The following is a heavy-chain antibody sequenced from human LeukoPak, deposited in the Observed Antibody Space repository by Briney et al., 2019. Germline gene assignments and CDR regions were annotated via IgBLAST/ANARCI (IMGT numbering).Heavy chain of an antibody. V-gene: IGHV3-23*01. D-gene: IGHD3-22*01. J-gene: IGHJ4*02. CDR1: GFTFSSYA. CDR3: AKDRIYYDSSGLTHDY. Sequence: GSLRLSCAASGFTFSSYAMSWVRQAPGKGLEWVSAISGSGGSTYYADSVKGRSTISRDNSKNTLYLQMNSLRAEDTAVYYCAKDRIYYDSSGLTHDYWGQGTLVTVSS. CDR2: ISGSGGST.